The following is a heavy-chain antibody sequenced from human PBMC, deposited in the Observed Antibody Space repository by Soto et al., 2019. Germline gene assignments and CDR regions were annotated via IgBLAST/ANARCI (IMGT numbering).Heavy chain of an antibody. CDR1: GFTFSSYA. V-gene: IGHV3-30-3*01. Sequence: GGSLRLSCAASGFTFSSYAMHWVRQAPGKGLEWVAVISYDGSNKYYADSVKGRFTISRDNSKNTLYLQMNSLRVEDTAVYYCARGPSSLTRFDYWGQGTLVTVSS. CDR3: ARGPSSLTRFDY. J-gene: IGHJ4*02. D-gene: IGHD2-2*01. CDR2: ISYDGSNK.